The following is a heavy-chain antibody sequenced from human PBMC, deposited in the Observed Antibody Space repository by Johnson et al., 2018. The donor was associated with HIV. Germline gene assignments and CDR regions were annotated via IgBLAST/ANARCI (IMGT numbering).Heavy chain of an antibody. CDR3: GALAGIVSAFDI. CDR1: GFTFSSYA. Sequence: QVQLVESGGGVVQPGRSLRLSCAASGFTFSSYAMHWVRQAPGKGLEWVAVISYDGSDKYYADSVKGRFTISRDNSKNTLYLKMNSLRAEDTAVYYCGALAGIVSAFDIWGQGTVVTVSS. J-gene: IGHJ3*02. V-gene: IGHV3-30*04. CDR2: ISYDGSDK. D-gene: IGHD6-19*01.